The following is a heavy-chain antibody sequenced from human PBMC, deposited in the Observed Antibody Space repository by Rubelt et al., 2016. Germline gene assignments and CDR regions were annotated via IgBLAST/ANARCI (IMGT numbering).Heavy chain of an antibody. Sequence: QVQLVQSGAEVKKPGASVKVSCKASGYTFTSYGISWVRQAPGQGLEWMGWISAYNGNTNYAQKLQGRGTMTTDTSTSTAYMERRSLRSDDTAVYDGARDVIVVVPAAPDAFDIWGQGTMVTVSS. V-gene: IGHV1-18*01. CDR3: ARDVIVVVPAAPDAFDI. J-gene: IGHJ3*02. D-gene: IGHD2-2*01. CDR2: ISAYNGNT. CDR1: GYTFTSYG.